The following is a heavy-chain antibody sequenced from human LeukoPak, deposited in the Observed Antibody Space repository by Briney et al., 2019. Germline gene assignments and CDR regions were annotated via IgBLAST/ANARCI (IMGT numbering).Heavy chain of an antibody. D-gene: IGHD2-2*01. J-gene: IGHJ5*02. CDR3: ASGDQLLLQPFDP. Sequence: SETLSLTCTVSGGSISSSSYYWGWIRRPPGKGLEWIGSIYYSGSTYYNPSLKSRVTISVDTSKNQFSLKLSSVTAADTAVYYCASGDQLLLQPFDPWGQGTLVTVSS. CDR2: IYYSGST. CDR1: GGSISSSSYY. V-gene: IGHV4-39*01.